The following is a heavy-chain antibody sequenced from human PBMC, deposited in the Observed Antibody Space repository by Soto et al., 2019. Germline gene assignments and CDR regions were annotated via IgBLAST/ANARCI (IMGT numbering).Heavy chain of an antibody. CDR1: GFTFSGSA. D-gene: IGHD1-1*01. CDR3: TRGGGTGGLLLGTYYYYYMDV. CDR2: IRSKANSYAT. Sequence: EVQLVESGGGLVQPGGSLKLSCAASGFTFSGSAMHWVRQASGKGLEWVGRIRSKANSYATAYAASVKGRFTISRDDSKKTAYLQMNSLKTEDTAVYYCTRGGGTGGLLLGTYYYYYMDVWGKGTTVTVSS. V-gene: IGHV3-73*01. J-gene: IGHJ6*03.